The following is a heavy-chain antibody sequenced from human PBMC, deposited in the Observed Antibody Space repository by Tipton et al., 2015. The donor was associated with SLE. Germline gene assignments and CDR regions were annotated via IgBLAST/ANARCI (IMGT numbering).Heavy chain of an antibody. J-gene: IGHJ4*02. D-gene: IGHD5-18*01. V-gene: IGHV4-59*11. CDR2: IYNTGST. CDR1: GGSITSHY. CDR3: ASHGDTDY. Sequence: TLSLTCTVSGGSITSHYWSWIRQPPGKGLEWIGYIYNTGSTNYNPSLKSRVTISVDTSKNQFSLKLSSVTAADTAVYYCASHGDTDYWGQGTLVTVSS.